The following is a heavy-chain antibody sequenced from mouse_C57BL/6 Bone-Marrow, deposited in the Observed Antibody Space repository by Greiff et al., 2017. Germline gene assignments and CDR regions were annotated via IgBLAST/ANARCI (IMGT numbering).Heavy chain of an antibody. J-gene: IGHJ2*01. Sequence: EVNLVESGGGLVQPGGSLKLSCAASGFTFSDYGMAWVRQAPRKGPEWVAFISNLAYSIYYADTVTGRFTISRENAKNTLYLEMSSLSSEDTAMYYCARREHGFFDYWGQGTTLTVSS. V-gene: IGHV5-15*04. CDR3: ARREHGFFDY. CDR2: ISNLAYSI. D-gene: IGHD2-2*01. CDR1: GFTFSDYG.